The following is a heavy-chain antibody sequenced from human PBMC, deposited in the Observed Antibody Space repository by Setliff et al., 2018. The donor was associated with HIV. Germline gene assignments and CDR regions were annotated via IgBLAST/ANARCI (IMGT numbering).Heavy chain of an antibody. J-gene: IGHJ4*02. CDR3: ARGRDWARTGDF. CDR1: GVSFSGDY. CDR2: VHPRGSL. Sequence: PSETLSLTCAVSGVSFSGDYWSWVRQPPGKGLEWIAVVHPRGSLNYNSSLKSRVAISVDTSNNQFSLTTTSVTAADTAVYYCARGRDWARTGDFWGQGALVTVSS. V-gene: IGHV4-34*01. D-gene: IGHD3-9*01.